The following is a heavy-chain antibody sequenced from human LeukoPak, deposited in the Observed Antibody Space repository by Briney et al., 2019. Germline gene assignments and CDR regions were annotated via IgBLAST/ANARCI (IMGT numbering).Heavy chain of an antibody. CDR1: GYSISSGYY. V-gene: IGHV4-38-2*02. CDR2: ISHSGST. Sequence: SETLSLTCTVSGYSISSGYYWGWIRQPPGKGLEWIATISHSGSTYYNPSLKSQVTISVDTSKNQFSLKLSSVTAADTAVYYCARSGWYEDHDAFDIWGQGTMVTVSS. CDR3: ARSGWYEDHDAFDI. D-gene: IGHD6-19*01. J-gene: IGHJ3*02.